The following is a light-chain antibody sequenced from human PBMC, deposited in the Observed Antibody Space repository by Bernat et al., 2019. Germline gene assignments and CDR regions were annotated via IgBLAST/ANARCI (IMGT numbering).Light chain of an antibody. CDR3: QQYGGVPFT. J-gene: IGKJ3*01. Sequence: EVVLRQSPGTLSLSPGERATLSCSASQSVTSNYLAGYQQKPGQSPRLLIYGASSRATGIPDRFSGSGSGTDFTLTISRLEPEDFAVYFCQQYGGVPFTFGPGTKVDMK. CDR2: GAS. CDR1: QSVTSNY. V-gene: IGKV3-20*01.